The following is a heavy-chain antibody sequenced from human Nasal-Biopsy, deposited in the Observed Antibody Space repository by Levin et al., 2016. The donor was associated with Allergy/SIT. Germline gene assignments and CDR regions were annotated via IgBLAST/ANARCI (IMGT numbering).Heavy chain of an antibody. CDR2: IKSKYDGESR. V-gene: IGHV3-15*01. J-gene: IGHJ3*02. CDR3: VTGLGKYDRWNGYPDDVLDT. CDR1: GFNFNDAW. D-gene: IGHD1-1*01. Sequence: GESLKISCAASGFNFNDAWMNWVRQAPGKGLEWVGRIKSKYDGESRDYAEPVKGRFTISRDDSRNTVYLQMTALKIEDAAVYYCVTGLGKYDRWNGYPDDVLDTWGQGTLVTISS.